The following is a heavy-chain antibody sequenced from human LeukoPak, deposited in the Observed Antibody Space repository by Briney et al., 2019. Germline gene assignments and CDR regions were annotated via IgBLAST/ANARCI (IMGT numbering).Heavy chain of an antibody. J-gene: IGHJ4*02. CDR2: ISSSSSTI. CDR3: ARDLGVRDYVWGSYRYTPFDY. D-gene: IGHD3-16*02. CDR1: GFTFSSYR. Sequence: GGSLRLSCAASGFTFSSYRMNWVRQAPGKGLEWVSYISSSSSTIYYADSVKGRFTISRDNAKNSLYLQMNSLRAEDTAVYYCARDLGVRDYVWGSYRYTPFDYWGQGTLVTVSS. V-gene: IGHV3-48*01.